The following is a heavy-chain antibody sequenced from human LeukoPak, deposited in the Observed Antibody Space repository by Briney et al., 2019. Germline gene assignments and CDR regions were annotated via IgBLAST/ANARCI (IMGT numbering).Heavy chain of an antibody. CDR2: ISGSGGST. Sequence: GGSLRLSCAASGFTFSSYAMSWVRQAPGKGLEWVSAISGSGGSTYYADSVKGRFTISRDNSKNTLYLQMNSLRAEDTAVYYCARESGGSGWPYNWFDPWGQGTLVTVSS. D-gene: IGHD6-19*01. CDR1: GFTFSSYA. CDR3: ARESGGSGWPYNWFDP. V-gene: IGHV3-23*01. J-gene: IGHJ5*02.